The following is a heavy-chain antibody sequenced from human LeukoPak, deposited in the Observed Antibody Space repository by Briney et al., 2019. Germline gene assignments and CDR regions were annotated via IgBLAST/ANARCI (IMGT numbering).Heavy chain of an antibody. CDR2: ISDSGGST. Sequence: PGGSLRLSCAVSGSTLSNYGMSWVRQAPGKGLEWVAGISDSGGSTKYADSVKGRFTISRDNPKNTLFLQMNSLRADDTAVYFCAKRGVVIRVFLVGFHKEAYYFESWGQGALVTVSS. V-gene: IGHV3-23*01. D-gene: IGHD3/OR15-3a*01. CDR1: GSTLSNYG. CDR3: AKRGVVIRVFLVGFHKEAYYFES. J-gene: IGHJ4*02.